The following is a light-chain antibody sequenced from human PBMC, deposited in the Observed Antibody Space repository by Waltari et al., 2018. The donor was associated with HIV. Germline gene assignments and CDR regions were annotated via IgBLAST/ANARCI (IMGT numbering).Light chain of an antibody. Sequence: DIQMTQSPSSLSAAVGDIVTISCRASQSISSYLNWYQQKPGKAHKLLIYAASSLQSGVPSRFSGSGSGTDFTLTISSLQPEDFATYYCQQSYSTPRWTFGQGTKVEIK. V-gene: IGKV1-39*01. CDR2: AAS. CDR1: QSISSY. CDR3: QQSYSTPRWT. J-gene: IGKJ1*01.